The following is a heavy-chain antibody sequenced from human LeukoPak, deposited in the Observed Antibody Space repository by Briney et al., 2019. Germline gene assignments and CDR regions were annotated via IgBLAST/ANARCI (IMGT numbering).Heavy chain of an antibody. J-gene: IGHJ3*02. V-gene: IGHV5-51*01. CDR3: ARCHPYSSSWYPGNDAFDI. Sequence: GESLKISCKASGYSFTSYGIGWVRQMPGKGLEWMGIIYPGDSDTRYNPSVQGQVTLSADKSISTAYLQWSSLKASDTAMYYCARCHPYSSSWYPGNDAFDIWGQGTMVTVSS. D-gene: IGHD6-13*01. CDR1: GYSFTSYG. CDR2: IYPGDSDT.